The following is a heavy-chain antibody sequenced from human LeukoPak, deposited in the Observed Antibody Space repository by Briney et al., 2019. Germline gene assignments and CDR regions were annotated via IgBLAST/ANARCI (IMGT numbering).Heavy chain of an antibody. Sequence: GGSLRLSCAASGFTFSSYALHWVRQAPGKGLECVSGISSNGGSTYYANSVKGRFTISRDNSKNTLYLQMGSLRAEDMAVYYCARVGSLYGDYVLFDYWGQGTLVTVSS. J-gene: IGHJ4*02. CDR1: GFTFSSYA. CDR3: ARVGSLYGDYVLFDY. V-gene: IGHV3-64*01. D-gene: IGHD4-17*01. CDR2: ISSNGGST.